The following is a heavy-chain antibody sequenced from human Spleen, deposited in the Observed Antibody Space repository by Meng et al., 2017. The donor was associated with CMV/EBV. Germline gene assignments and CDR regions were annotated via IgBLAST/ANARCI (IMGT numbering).Heavy chain of an antibody. CDR1: GFTFSSYA. J-gene: IGHJ4*02. CDR3: AKGRRDGYAELDY. V-gene: IGHV3-23*01. CDR2: ISGSGGST. D-gene: IGHD5-24*01. Sequence: CAASGFTFSSYAMSWVRQAPGKGLEWVSAISGSGGSTYYADSLKGRFTISRDNSRNTLYLQMNSLRADDTAVYYCAKGRRDGYAELDYWGQGTLVTVSS.